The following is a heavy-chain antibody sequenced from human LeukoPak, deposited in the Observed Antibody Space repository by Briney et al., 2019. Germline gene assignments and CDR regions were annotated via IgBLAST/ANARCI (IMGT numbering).Heavy chain of an antibody. CDR3: AKSTYYYDTFVNAFDI. D-gene: IGHD3-22*01. J-gene: IGHJ3*02. CDR2: IYYSGST. CDR1: GGSISSYY. V-gene: IGHV4-59*01. Sequence: ASETLSLTCTVSGGSISSYYWSWIRQPPGKGLEWIGYIYYSGSTNYNPSLKGRVTISVDTSKNQFSLKLSSVTAADTAVYYCAKSTYYYDTFVNAFDIWGQGTMVTVSS.